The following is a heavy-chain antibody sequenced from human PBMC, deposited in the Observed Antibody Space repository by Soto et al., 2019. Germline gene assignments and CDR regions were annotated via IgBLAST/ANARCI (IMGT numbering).Heavy chain of an antibody. CDR1: GGSIRSGSYY. J-gene: IGHJ5*02. Sequence: SETLSLTCIVSGGSIRSGSYYWVWIRQPPGKGLEWIGNIYYTGDTWYNSSLKSRVTISDDASKNQFSLKLNSVTAADTAVYYCVRCHLQSRWFDPWGQGTLVTVSS. CDR3: VRCHLQSRWFDP. CDR2: IYYTGDT. D-gene: IGHD6-19*01. V-gene: IGHV4-39*01.